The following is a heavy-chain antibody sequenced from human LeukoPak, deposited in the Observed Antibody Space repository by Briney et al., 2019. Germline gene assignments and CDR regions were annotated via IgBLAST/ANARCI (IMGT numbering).Heavy chain of an antibody. Sequence: PSETLSLTCTVSGGSISSSSYYWGWIRQPPGKGLGWIGSIYYSGSTYYDRSLKSRVTISVDTSKNQFSLKLSSVTAADTAVYYCARALRYSSWSTRFDPWGQGTLVTVSS. CDR1: GGSISSSSYY. J-gene: IGHJ5*02. CDR2: IYYSGST. V-gene: IGHV4-39*07. D-gene: IGHD6-13*01. CDR3: ARALRYSSWSTRFDP.